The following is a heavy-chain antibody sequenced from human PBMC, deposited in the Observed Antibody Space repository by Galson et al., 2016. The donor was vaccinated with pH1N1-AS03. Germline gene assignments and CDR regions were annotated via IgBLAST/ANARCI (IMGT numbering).Heavy chain of an antibody. CDR2: FDREDGEA. CDR1: GYTFTGYY. V-gene: IGHV1-24*01. Sequence: SVKVSCKASGYTFTGYYMHWVRQAPGKGLEWMGCFDREDGEAIYAQKFQGRLTVTEDRSTDTAYMELSSLRPEDTATYYCATDYDYWGQGTLVTVSS. CDR3: ATDYDY. J-gene: IGHJ4*02.